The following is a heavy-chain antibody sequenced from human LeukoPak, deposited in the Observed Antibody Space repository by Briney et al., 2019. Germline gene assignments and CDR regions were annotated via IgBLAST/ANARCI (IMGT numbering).Heavy chain of an antibody. J-gene: IGHJ4*02. D-gene: IGHD6-19*01. V-gene: IGHV4-34*01. Sequence: SETLYLTCAVYGESFSGHYWSWIRQPLGKGLEWIGEINNSGSTSRNPSLMSRVTISADTSKNQFSLKLSSVTAADTAVYYCARRPAGTIDYWGQGTLVTVSS. CDR3: ARRPAGTIDY. CDR2: INNSGST. CDR1: GESFSGHY.